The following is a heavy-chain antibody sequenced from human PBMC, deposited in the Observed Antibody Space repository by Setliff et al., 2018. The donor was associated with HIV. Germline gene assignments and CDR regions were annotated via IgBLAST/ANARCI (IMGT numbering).Heavy chain of an antibody. D-gene: IGHD3-10*01. CDR1: GGSIRSSGFH. V-gene: IGHV4-39*01. Sequence: SETLSLTCTVSGGSIRSSGFHWGWIRQPPGRGLEWIASISFSGNTYYNPSLKNRVTISVDTSKNQFSLKTSSVTATDTAVYYCLGYHSGTWALDYWSQGTLVTV. CDR2: ISFSGNT. CDR3: LGYHSGTWALDY. J-gene: IGHJ4*02.